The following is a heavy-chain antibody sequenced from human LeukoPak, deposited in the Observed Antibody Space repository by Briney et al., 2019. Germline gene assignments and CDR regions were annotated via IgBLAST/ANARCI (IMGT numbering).Heavy chain of an antibody. CDR3: ARDGVSGWYSGDY. Sequence: ASVKVSCKAPGYTFTNYYMHWVRQAPGQGLEWMGWINPNSGGTNYAQKFQGRVTMTRDTSISTAYMELSRLRSDDTAVYYCARDGVSGWYSGDYWGQGTLVTVSS. V-gene: IGHV1-2*02. D-gene: IGHD6-19*01. CDR2: INPNSGGT. CDR1: GYTFTNYY. J-gene: IGHJ4*02.